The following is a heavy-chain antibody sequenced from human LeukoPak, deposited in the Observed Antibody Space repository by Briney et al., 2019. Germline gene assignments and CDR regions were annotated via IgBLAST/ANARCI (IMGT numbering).Heavy chain of an antibody. CDR2: ISSSSSAI. CDR3: ATQAGYYDSGISDH. J-gene: IGHJ4*02. CDR1: GFRFSLYE. V-gene: IGHV3-48*03. Sequence: GGSLRLSCAASGFRFSLYEMNWARQALGKGLEWVAYISSSSSAIYYADSVKGRFTISRDNAKNSLYLQMNSLRAEDTAIYYCATQAGYYDSGISDHWGQGTLVTVSS. D-gene: IGHD3-10*01.